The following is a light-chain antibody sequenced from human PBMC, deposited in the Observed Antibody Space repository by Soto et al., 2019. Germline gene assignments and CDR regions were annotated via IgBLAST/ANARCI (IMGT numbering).Light chain of an antibody. CDR2: SDN. V-gene: IGLV1-40*01. Sequence: QSVLTQPPSVSGAPGQRVTISCTGNSCNIGAGLAGQWYQQLPGTAPKVLRYSDNIRTAGVPDRFSGSKSGTSASLTISGLQAEDEADYYCQSYDTSLGGFYVFGTGTKVTVL. CDR1: SCNIGAGLA. J-gene: IGLJ1*01. CDR3: QSYDTSLGGFYV.